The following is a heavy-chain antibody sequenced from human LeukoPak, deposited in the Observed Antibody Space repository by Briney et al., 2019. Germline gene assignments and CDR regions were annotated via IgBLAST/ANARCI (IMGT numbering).Heavy chain of an antibody. CDR1: GFIFSKFW. V-gene: IGHV3-7*01. CDR2: IREEGSEA. CDR3: ARVLYFRENSYAGPFDQ. Sequence: GGSLRLSCEASGFIFSKFWMNWVRQAPGKGLEWVANIREEGSEAYYVDFVKGRFTISRDNDKNSLHLQMNSLRVEDTAVYYCARVLYFRENSYAGPFDQWGQGTLGAVSS. D-gene: IGHD5-18*01. J-gene: IGHJ4*02.